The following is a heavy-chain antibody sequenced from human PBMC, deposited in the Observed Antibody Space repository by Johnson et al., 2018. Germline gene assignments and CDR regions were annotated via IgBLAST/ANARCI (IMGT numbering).Heavy chain of an antibody. V-gene: IGHV3-21*01. CDR3: ARDGRFLEWLPHDAFDI. CDR2: ISSSSSYI. Sequence: EVQLLETGGGVVQPGRSLRLSCAASGFTFSSYSMNWVRQAPGKGLEWVSSISSSSSYIYYADSVKGRFPISRDNAKNSLYLQMNSLRAEDTAGYYCARDGRFLEWLPHDAFDIWGQGTMVTVSS. D-gene: IGHD3-3*01. CDR1: GFTFSSYS. J-gene: IGHJ3*02.